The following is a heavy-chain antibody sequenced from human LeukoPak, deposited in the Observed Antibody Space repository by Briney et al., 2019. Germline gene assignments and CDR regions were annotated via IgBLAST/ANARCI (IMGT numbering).Heavy chain of an antibody. J-gene: IGHJ1*01. CDR2: IRSKANSYAT. Sequence: GGSLKLSCAASGFTFSGSAMHWVRQASGKGLEWVGRIRSKANSYATAYAASVKGRFTISRDDSKNTAYLQMNSLKTEDTAVYYCTRLSGCSSTSCSSYWGQGPLVPVSS. CDR3: TRLSGCSSTSCSSY. CDR1: GFTFSGSA. V-gene: IGHV3-73*01. D-gene: IGHD2-2*01.